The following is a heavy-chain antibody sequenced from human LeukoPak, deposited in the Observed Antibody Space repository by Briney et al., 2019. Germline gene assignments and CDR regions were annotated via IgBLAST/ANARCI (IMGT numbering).Heavy chain of an antibody. CDR2: INPSGGST. CDR3: ATLVVVAATPLGFDY. CDR1: GGTFSSYA. J-gene: IGHJ4*02. D-gene: IGHD2-15*01. Sequence: ASVKVSCKASGGTFSSYAISWVRQAPGQGLEWMGIINPSGGSTSYAQKFQGRVTMTEDTSTDTAYMELSSLRSEDTAVYYCATLVVVAATPLGFDYWGQGTLVTVSS. V-gene: IGHV1-46*01.